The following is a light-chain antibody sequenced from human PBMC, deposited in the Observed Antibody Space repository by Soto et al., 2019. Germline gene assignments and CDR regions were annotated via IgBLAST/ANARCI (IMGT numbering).Light chain of an antibody. Sequence: QSVLTQPASVFGAPGQSITISCTGTSSDIGSYNYVSWYQQHPGKAPKLMIYDVSNRPSGVSNRFSGSKSGNTAYLTISGLQAEDDAEYYCKSYTSSRTLDFGTGNKVTVL. CDR3: KSYTSSRTLD. V-gene: IGLV2-14*03. J-gene: IGLJ1*01. CDR2: DVS. CDR1: SSDIGSYNY.